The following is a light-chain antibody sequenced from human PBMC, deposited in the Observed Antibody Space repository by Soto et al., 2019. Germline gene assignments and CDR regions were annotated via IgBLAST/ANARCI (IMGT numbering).Light chain of an antibody. Sequence: EIVMTQSPATLSVSPGERATLSCRASQSVSSNLAWYQQKPGQAPRLLIYGASARAAGIPARFSGSGSGTECTLTISSWQSEDFAVYYCQQYNNWPPYTFGQGTKLEIK. J-gene: IGKJ2*01. CDR2: GAS. V-gene: IGKV3-15*01. CDR1: QSVSSN. CDR3: QQYNNWPPYT.